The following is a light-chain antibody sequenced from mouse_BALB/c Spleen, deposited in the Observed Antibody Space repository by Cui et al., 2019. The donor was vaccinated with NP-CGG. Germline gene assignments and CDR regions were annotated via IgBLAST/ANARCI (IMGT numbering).Light chain of an antibody. V-gene: IGLV1*01. CDR1: TGAVTTSNY. Sequence: QGFVTQESVLTTSPLETLTLTCRSSTGAVTTSNYANWVQEKPDHLFTGLIGGTNNRVPGVPARFSGSLIGDKAALTITGAQTEDEAIYFCALWYSNHWVFGGGTKLTVL. J-gene: IGLJ1*01. CDR3: ALWYSNHWV. CDR2: GTN.